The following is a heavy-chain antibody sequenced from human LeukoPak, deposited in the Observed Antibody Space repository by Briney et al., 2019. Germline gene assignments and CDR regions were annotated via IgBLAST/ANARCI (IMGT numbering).Heavy chain of an antibody. D-gene: IGHD1-26*01. CDR2: INPSGGST. CDR3: ARGRDSGSYQAAALFDY. V-gene: IGHV1-46*01. J-gene: IGHJ4*02. Sequence: GASVKVSCKASGYTFTSYYMHWVRQAPGQGLEWMGIINPSGGSTSYAQKFQGRVTMTRDTSTSTVYMELSSLRSEDTAVYYCARGRDSGSYQAAALFDYWGQGTLVTVSS. CDR1: GYTFTSYY.